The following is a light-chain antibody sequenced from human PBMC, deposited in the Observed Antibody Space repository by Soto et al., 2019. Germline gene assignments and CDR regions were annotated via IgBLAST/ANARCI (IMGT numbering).Light chain of an antibody. V-gene: IGLV1-40*01. J-gene: IGLJ1*01. Sequence: QSVLTQPPSVSGAPGQRVTISCTGSSSNIGAGYDVHWYQQLPGTAPKLLIYGNSNRPSGVPDRFSGSKSGTSASLAITGLQAEDVADYYCQSYDSSLSGWVFGTGTKLTVL. CDR2: GNS. CDR1: SSNIGAGYD. CDR3: QSYDSSLSGWV.